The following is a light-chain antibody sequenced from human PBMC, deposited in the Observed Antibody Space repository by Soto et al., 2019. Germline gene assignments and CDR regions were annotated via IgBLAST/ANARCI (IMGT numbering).Light chain of an antibody. V-gene: IGKV1-5*01. CDR2: DAS. J-gene: IGKJ1*01. CDR1: QTIDTR. Sequence: DIQLTQSPSVLSSSVGDRVTITCRATQTIDTRLVWYQQKPGEAPKLLIYDASSLENGVPSRFSGSGSGTEFTLTISGLQPDDFATYYCQHYDTYRATFGLGTKVDIK. CDR3: QHYDTYRAT.